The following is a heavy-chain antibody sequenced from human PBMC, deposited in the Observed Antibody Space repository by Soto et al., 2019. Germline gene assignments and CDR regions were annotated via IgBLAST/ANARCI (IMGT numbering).Heavy chain of an antibody. J-gene: IGHJ4*02. CDR3: ARHSKTRWIHLWSSVDY. CDR2: ISSYNSNT. V-gene: IGHV1-18*01. D-gene: IGHD5-18*01. Sequence: QVQLVQSGAEVKKPGASVKVSCKASGYTFTRYGISWVRQAPGQGLEWMGWISSYNSNTNYAQKLQGRVTMTADTSTSTVYMELRSLRSDDTAVYYCARHSKTRWIHLWSSVDYWGPGTLVTVSS. CDR1: GYTFTRYG.